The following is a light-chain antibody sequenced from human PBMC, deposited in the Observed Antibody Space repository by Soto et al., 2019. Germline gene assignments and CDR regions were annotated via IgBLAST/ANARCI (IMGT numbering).Light chain of an antibody. CDR1: NIEIKS. CDR3: QVCDTNNPVI. CDR2: DDG. Sequence: SYELTQPPSVSVAPGQTARITCGGNNIEIKSVHWYQQKPGQAPVLVVYDDGDRTTGIPERFSGSKSGNTATLTTSRVEAGDEADYYRQVCDTNNPVIFGGGTQLTVL. V-gene: IGLV3-21*02. J-gene: IGLJ2*01.